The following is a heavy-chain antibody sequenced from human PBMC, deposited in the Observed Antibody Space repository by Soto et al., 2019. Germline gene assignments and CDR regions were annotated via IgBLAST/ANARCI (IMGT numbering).Heavy chain of an antibody. CDR1: GLPLSSSGVS. CDR2: IYWDDDK. Sequence: QITLKESGPSLVKPTQTLTLTCTVSGLPLSSSGVSVGWIRQPPGKALEWLALIYWDDDKRYSPSLKSRVTITKDTSKNQVVLTMTNMDPVHTGTYYCAHRRSVAAIHFDSWGQGTLVTVSS. CDR3: AHRRSVAAIHFDS. D-gene: IGHD1-26*01. J-gene: IGHJ4*02. V-gene: IGHV2-5*02.